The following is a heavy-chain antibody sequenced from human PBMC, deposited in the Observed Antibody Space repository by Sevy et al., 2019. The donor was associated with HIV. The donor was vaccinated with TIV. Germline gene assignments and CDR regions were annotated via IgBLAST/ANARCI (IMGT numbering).Heavy chain of an antibody. CDR3: AREGCTKPHDY. CDR1: GFTFSKYS. J-gene: IGHJ4*02. V-gene: IGHV3-23*01. CDR2: LSFGCGEI. D-gene: IGHD2-8*01. Sequence: GGSLRLSCAASGFTFSKYSMSWVRQPPGKGLEWVSTLSFGCGEINYADSVKGRFTISRDNSKGSVYLQMNNLRPEDKAVYYGAREGCTKPHDYWGQGTLVTVSS.